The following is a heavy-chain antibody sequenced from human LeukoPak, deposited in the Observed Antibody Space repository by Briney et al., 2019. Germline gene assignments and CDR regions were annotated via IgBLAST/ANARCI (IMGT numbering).Heavy chain of an antibody. CDR2: IYTSGST. D-gene: IGHD3-16*01. CDR3: ARGLKGAFDY. J-gene: IGHJ4*02. V-gene: IGHV4-61*02. Sequence: SETLSLTCTVSGGSISSGSYYWSWIRQPAGKGLEWIGRIYTSGSTNYNPSLKCRVTISVDTSKNQFSLKLSSVTAADTAVYYCARGLKGAFDYWGQGTLVTVSS. CDR1: GGSISSGSYY.